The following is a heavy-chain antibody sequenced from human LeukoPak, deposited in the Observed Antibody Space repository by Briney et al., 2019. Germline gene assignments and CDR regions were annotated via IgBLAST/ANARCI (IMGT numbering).Heavy chain of an antibody. J-gene: IGHJ4*02. Sequence: SETLSLTCTVSGGSIRSSSYYWGWIRQPPGKGLEWIGSIYYSGSTYYNPSLKSRVTISVDTSKNQFSLKLSSVTAADTAVYYCASELIAARGGIFDYWGQGTLVTVSS. CDR3: ASELIAARGGIFDY. CDR2: IYYSGST. CDR1: GGSIRSSSYY. D-gene: IGHD6-6*01. V-gene: IGHV4-39*01.